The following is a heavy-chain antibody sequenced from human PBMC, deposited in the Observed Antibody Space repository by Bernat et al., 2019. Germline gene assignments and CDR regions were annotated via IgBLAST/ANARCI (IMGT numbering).Heavy chain of an antibody. Sequence: QVQLVESGGGVVQPGGSLRLACAASGFAFSRFGMHWVRQAPGKGLEWMAVISYNGKVTYSADSVKGRFTISRDNSRNTLYLQMSSLRIEDTAVYYCAKEITEKVSSGWPLDCWGQGTLATVSS. CDR3: AKEITEKVSSGWPLDC. D-gene: IGHD6-19*01. V-gene: IGHV3-30*18. J-gene: IGHJ4*02. CDR2: ISYNGKVT. CDR1: GFAFSRFG.